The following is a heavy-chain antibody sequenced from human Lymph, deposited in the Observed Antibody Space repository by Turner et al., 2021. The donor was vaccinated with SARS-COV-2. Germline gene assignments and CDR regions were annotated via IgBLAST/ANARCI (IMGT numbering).Heavy chain of an antibody. V-gene: IGHV3-30*04. CDR2: ISYDGSNK. CDR3: AREMGSGSDY. CDR1: GFTFSSYA. J-gene: IGHJ4*02. Sequence: QVQLVESGGGVVQPGRSLRLSCTASGFTFSSYAMNWVRPAPGKGLEWVSLISYDGSNKYYADSVKGRFTISRDNSKNTLYLQMNSLRTEDTAVYYCAREMGSGSDYWGQGTLVTVSS. D-gene: IGHD3-10*01.